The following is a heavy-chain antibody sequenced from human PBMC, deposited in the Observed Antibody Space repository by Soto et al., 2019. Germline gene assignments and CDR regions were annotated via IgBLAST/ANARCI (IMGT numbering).Heavy chain of an antibody. V-gene: IGHV1-18*01. Sequence: GASVEVSCKXSGGTFSSYGISWVRQAPGQGLEWMGWISAYNGNTNYAQKLQGRVTMTTDTSTSTAYMELRSLRSDDTAVYYCARDLLNYCSGGSCYSDYWGQGTLVTVSS. J-gene: IGHJ4*02. CDR2: ISAYNGNT. D-gene: IGHD2-15*01. CDR3: ARDLLNYCSGGSCYSDY. CDR1: GGTFSSYG.